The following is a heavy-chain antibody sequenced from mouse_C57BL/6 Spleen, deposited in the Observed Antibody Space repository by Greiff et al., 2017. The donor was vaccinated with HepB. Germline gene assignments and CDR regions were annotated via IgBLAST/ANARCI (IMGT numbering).Heavy chain of an antibody. Sequence: DVKLVESGGGLVKPGGSLKLSCAASGFTFSDYGMHWVRQAPEKGLEWVAYISSGSSTIYYADTVKGRFTISRDNAKNTLFLQMTSLRSEDTAMYYCARPAHYGSSYVGYFDVWGTGTTVTVSS. CDR2: ISSGSSTI. D-gene: IGHD1-1*01. V-gene: IGHV5-17*01. CDR3: ARPAHYGSSYVGYFDV. CDR1: GFTFSDYG. J-gene: IGHJ1*03.